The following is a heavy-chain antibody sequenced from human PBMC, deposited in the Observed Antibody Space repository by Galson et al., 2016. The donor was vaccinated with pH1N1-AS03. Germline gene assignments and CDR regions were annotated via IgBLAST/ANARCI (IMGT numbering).Heavy chain of an antibody. J-gene: IGHJ4*02. CDR2: ILNSGTT. V-gene: IGHV4-59*02. CDR3: TRGIDAYKAGNY. CDR1: GASVSRDY. D-gene: IGHD5-24*01. Sequence: ETLSLTCTVSGASVSRDYWSWVRQPPGKRLEWIGYILNSGTTMYNPSLNSRVTMSLDTSKNPFSLILSSVSAADTAFYYCTRGIDAYKAGNYWGQGTLVTVSS.